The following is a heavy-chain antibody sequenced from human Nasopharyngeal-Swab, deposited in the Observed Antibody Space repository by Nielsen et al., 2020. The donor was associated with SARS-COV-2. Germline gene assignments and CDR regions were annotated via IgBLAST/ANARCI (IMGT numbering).Heavy chain of an antibody. CDR1: GYSFINYW. V-gene: IGHV5-51*01. Sequence: KVSCKASGYSFINYWIGWVRQKPGKGLEWMGLIYPGNSQTKYSPTFQGQVTISAERSINTVYLQWKTLKASDSAVYFCARRAARDGYNYEVDPWGQGTLVTVSS. CDR3: ARRAARDGYNYEVDP. D-gene: IGHD5-24*01. J-gene: IGHJ5*01. CDR2: IYPGNSQT.